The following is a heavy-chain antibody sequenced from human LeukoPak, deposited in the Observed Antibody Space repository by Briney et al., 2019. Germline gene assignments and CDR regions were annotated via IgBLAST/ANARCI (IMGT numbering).Heavy chain of an antibody. CDR2: ISGSGGST. J-gene: IGHJ4*02. CDR1: GFTFSSYA. Sequence: PGGSLRLSCAASGFTFSSYAMSWVRQAPGKGLEWVSSISGSGGSTYYADSVKGRFTISRDNSKNTLYLQMNSLRAEDTAVYYCAKDRDTMVRGLAGDYWGQGTLVTVSS. D-gene: IGHD3-10*01. V-gene: IGHV3-23*01. CDR3: AKDRDTMVRGLAGDY.